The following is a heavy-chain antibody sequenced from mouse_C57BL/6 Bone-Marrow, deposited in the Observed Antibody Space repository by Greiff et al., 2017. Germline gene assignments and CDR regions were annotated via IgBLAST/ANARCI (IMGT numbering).Heavy chain of an antibody. CDR1: GYTFTSYG. CDR2: IYPRSGNT. CDR3: ARSRDGSNYFDY. J-gene: IGHJ2*01. Sequence: VQLQQSGAELARPGASVKLSCKASGYTFTSYGISWVQQRTGQGLEWIGEIYPRSGNTYYNEKVKGKAKLTADKFSSTAYMELRSLTSEDSAVYFCARSRDGSNYFDYWGQGTTLTVSS. D-gene: IGHD3-3*01. V-gene: IGHV1-81*01.